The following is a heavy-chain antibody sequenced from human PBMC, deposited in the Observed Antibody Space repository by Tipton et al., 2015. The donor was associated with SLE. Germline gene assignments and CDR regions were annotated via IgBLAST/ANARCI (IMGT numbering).Heavy chain of an antibody. V-gene: IGHV1-69*01. CDR1: GGTFSNYA. CDR3: ARDDGGGLRDY. D-gene: IGHD3-10*01. Sequence: QVQLVQSGAEVKKPGSSVKVSCKASGGTFSNYAISWVRQAPGQGLEWMGGIIPIFGTANYAQKFQGRVTITADESTSTVIMESSSLRFDDTAVYYCARDDGGGLRDYWGQGTLVTVSS. J-gene: IGHJ4*02. CDR2: IIPIFGTA.